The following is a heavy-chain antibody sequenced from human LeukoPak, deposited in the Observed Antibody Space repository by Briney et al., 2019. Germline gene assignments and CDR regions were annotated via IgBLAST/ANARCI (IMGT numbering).Heavy chain of an antibody. D-gene: IGHD3-16*01. J-gene: IGHJ3*02. V-gene: IGHV3-64D*06. CDR3: VKTMVSFGGLTRTDAFEI. Sequence: GGSVRLSHSASGFTFNKFAVHWVRPAPGKGLDYVSGINTVGGSTYYAASVQGRFTITRDNSMKILYLQMSSLRPEDTAVYHCVKTMVSFGGLTRTDAFEIWGQGAMVTVSS. CDR1: GFTFNKFA. CDR2: INTVGGST.